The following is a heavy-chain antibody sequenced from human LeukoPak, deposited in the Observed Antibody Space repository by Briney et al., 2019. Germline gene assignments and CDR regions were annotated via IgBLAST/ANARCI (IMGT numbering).Heavy chain of an antibody. CDR1: GYTFNSNV. Sequence: ASVKVSCKASGYTFNSNVIHWLRQAPGQRLEWMGWTNTANGNTKYSQKFQGRVSITRDTPATTAYMELSALRSEDSAVYFCARGGAVHYDDSSAYYYFDYWGRGTLVTVS. V-gene: IGHV1-3*04. CDR3: ARGGAVHYDDSSAYYYFDY. J-gene: IGHJ4*02. D-gene: IGHD3-22*01. CDR2: TNTANGNT.